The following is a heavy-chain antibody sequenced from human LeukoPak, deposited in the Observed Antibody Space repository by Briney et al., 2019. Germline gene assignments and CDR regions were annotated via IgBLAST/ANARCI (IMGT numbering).Heavy chain of an antibody. D-gene: IGHD2-2*01. Sequence: ASVKVSCKASGGTFSSYAISWVRQAPGQGLEWMGGIIPFFGTANYAQKFQGRVTITADESTSTAYMELSSLRSEDTAVYYCARGFVVVPAAYDYWGQGTLVTVSS. CDR2: IIPFFGTA. J-gene: IGHJ4*02. V-gene: IGHV1-69*13. CDR1: GGTFSSYA. CDR3: ARGFVVVPAAYDY.